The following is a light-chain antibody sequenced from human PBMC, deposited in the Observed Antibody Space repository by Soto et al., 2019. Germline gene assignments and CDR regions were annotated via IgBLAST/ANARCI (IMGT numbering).Light chain of an antibody. CDR3: QQYGTTPPAYT. J-gene: IGKJ2*01. CDR1: QSVSSSY. CDR2: GAS. Sequence: EIVLTQSPATLSLSPGDRATLSCRASQSVSSSYLAWYQQKPGQAPRLLIYGASSRATGLPDRFSGGGSGTDYSLTIIRREHEDFAVYYCQQYGTTPPAYTFGQGTKLEIK. V-gene: IGKV3-20*01.